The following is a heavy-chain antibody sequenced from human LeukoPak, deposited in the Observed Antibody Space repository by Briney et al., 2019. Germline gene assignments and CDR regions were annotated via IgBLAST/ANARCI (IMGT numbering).Heavy chain of an antibody. CDR2: IWYDGSNK. V-gene: IGHV3-33*01. D-gene: IGHD3-22*01. J-gene: IGHJ4*02. CDR3: AREDYYDSSGLD. Sequence: GGSLRLSCAASGFTFSSYGMHWVRQAPGKGLEWVAVIWYDGSNKYYADSVKGRFTISRDNSKNTLYLQMNSLRAEDTAAYYCAREDYYDSSGLDWGQGTLVTVSS. CDR1: GFTFSSYG.